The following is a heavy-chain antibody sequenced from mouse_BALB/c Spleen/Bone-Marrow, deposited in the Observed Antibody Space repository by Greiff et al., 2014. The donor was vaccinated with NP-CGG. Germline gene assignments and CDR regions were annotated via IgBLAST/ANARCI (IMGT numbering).Heavy chain of an antibody. D-gene: IGHD1-3*01. CDR3: ARGGDNYAWFPY. V-gene: IGHV1-69*02. Sequence: QVHVKQSGAEFVKPGASVKLSCKASGYTFTTYWMHWVKQRPGQGLEWIGQIDPSDSYTNYSQKFKGKATLTVDESSSTAYIQLSSLSSEDSAVYYCARGGDNYAWFPYWGQGTLVTVSA. J-gene: IGHJ3*01. CDR2: IDPSDSYT. CDR1: GYTFTTYW.